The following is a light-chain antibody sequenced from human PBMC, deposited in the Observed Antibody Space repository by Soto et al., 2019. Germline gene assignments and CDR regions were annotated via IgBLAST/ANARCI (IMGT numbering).Light chain of an antibody. V-gene: IGKV4-1*01. CDR1: QSVLYNSNNKNY. CDR3: QQYYATPPA. J-gene: IGKJ3*01. CDR2: WAS. Sequence: DIVMTQSPDSLAVSLGERATINCKSSQSVLYNSNNKNYLAWYQQKPGQPPKLLVYWASTRESGVPDRFSGSGSGTDFTLTISSLQAEDVAVYSCQQYYATPPAFGPGTKVGI.